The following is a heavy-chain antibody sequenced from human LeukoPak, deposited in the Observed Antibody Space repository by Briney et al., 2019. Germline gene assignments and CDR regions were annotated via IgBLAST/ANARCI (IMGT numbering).Heavy chain of an antibody. J-gene: IGHJ5*02. Sequence: GGSLRLSCAASGFTFSSYEMNWVRQAPGRGLEWVSYISSSGSTIYYADSVKGRFTISRDNAKNSLYLQMNSLRAEDTAVYYCARDKPFGGSGWYSGGHWFDPWGQGTLVTVSS. CDR3: ARDKPFGGSGWYSGGHWFDP. D-gene: IGHD6-19*01. CDR2: ISSSGSTI. CDR1: GFTFSSYE. V-gene: IGHV3-48*03.